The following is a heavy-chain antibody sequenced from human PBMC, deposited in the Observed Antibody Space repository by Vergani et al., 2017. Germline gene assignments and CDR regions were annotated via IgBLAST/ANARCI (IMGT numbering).Heavy chain of an antibody. CDR2: ISAYNGNT. D-gene: IGHD3-16*02. V-gene: IGHV1-18*04. CDR1: GYTFTSYG. CDR3: ARALYDYVWGSYQSGNWFDP. J-gene: IGHJ5*02. Sequence: QVQLVQSGAEVKKPGASVKVSCKASGYTFTSYGISWVRQAPGQGLEWMGWISAYNGNTNYAQKLQGRVTMTTDTSTSKAYMELRSLRSDDTAVYYCARALYDYVWGSYQSGNWFDPWGQGTLVTVSS.